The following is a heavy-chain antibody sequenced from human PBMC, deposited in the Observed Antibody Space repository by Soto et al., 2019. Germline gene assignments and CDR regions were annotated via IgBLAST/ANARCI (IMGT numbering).Heavy chain of an antibody. CDR1: GFTFSSYA. CDR3: AKDRSRFLEWLSEYYFDY. D-gene: IGHD3-3*01. J-gene: IGHJ4*02. CDR2: INGSGGST. Sequence: GGSLRLSCAASGFTFSSYAMSWVRQAPGKGLEWVSAINGSGGSTYYADSVKGRFTISRDNSKNTLYLQMNSLRAEDTAVYYCAKDRSRFLEWLSEYYFDYWGQGTLVTVSS. V-gene: IGHV3-23*01.